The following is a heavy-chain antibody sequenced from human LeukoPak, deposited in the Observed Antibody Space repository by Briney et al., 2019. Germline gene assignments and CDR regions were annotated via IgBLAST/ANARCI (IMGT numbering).Heavy chain of an antibody. CDR1: RFTFNTHW. V-gene: IGHV3-74*01. D-gene: IGHD1-26*01. CDR3: AGNPFYSGSYSNY. Sequence: GGSLRLSCAASRFTFNTHWMHWVRQAPRKGLVWVSRIKSDGSSTSYADSVKGRFTISRDNAKNTLYLQMNSLRAEDTAVYYCAGNPFYSGSYSNYWGQGTLVTVSS. J-gene: IGHJ4*02. CDR2: IKSDGSST.